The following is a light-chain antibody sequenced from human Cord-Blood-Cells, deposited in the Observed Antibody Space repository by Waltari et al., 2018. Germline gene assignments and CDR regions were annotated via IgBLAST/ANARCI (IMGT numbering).Light chain of an antibody. J-gene: IGKJ1*01. Sequence: EIVLTQSPATLSLSPGERATLSCRASQGVSSYLAWYQQKPGQAPSLLIYDASNRATGIPARFSGSGSGTDFTLTISSLEPEDFAVYYCQQRSNWWTFGQGTKVEIK. CDR3: QQRSNWWT. V-gene: IGKV3-11*01. CDR2: DAS. CDR1: QGVSSY.